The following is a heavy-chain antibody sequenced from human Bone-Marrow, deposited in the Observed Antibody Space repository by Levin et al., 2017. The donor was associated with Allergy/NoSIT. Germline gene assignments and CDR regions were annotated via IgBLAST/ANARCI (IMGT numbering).Heavy chain of an antibody. D-gene: IGHD3/OR15-3a*01. CDR1: GDSFTSGYYY. J-gene: IGHJ6*02. CDR2: IFYSGST. CDR3: ARGRVIDTYFYYFGLDV. Sequence: SETLSLTCVVSGDSFTSGYYYWTWIRQPPGRGLEWIGYIFYSGSTYYTPSLKSRVTVSLDTSKNQFSLTLRSVTAADTAVYYCARGRVIDTYFYYFGLDVWGQGTTVTVSS. V-gene: IGHV4-30-4*01.